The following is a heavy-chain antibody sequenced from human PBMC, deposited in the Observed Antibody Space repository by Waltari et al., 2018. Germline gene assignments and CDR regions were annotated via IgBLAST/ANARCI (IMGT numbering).Heavy chain of an antibody. CDR1: GFTFDDYT. CDR2: LSWDVGST. V-gene: IGHV3-43*01. CDR3: AKADHTVRWLQNGGGFDY. D-gene: IGHD5-12*01. J-gene: IGHJ4*02. Sequence: EVQLVESGGVVVQPGGSLRLSCAASGFTFDDYTMPWVRQAPGKGLEWVSLLSWDVGSTFYADSVKVRFTISRDKSKNSLYLQMNGLRTEDTAWYYCAKADHTVRWLQNGGGFDYWGQGTLVTVSS.